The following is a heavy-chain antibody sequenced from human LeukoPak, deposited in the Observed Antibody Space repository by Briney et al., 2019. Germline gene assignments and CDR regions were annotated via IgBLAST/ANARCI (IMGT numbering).Heavy chain of an antibody. V-gene: IGHV3-74*01. CDR1: GFTFIDYW. J-gene: IGHJ6*04. Sequence: PGGSLRLSCAASGFTFIDYWMHWVRQAPAKGLVWVSHINNDGNNSTYADSVKGRFTISRDNAKKTVYLQMASLRAEDTAVYFCLRGADWTGYMTPSVDVWGKGTTVTVSS. CDR3: LRGADWTGYMTPSVDV. CDR2: INNDGNNS. D-gene: IGHD3/OR15-3a*01.